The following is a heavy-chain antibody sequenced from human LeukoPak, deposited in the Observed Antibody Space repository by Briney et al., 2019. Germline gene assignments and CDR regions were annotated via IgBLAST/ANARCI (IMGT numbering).Heavy chain of an antibody. V-gene: IGHV4-59*01. Sequence: SETLSLTCTVSGGSISSYYWSWMRQPPGRGREWVGYIYYSGSTNYNPSIKSRVTISVHTSKNQFSLKMSSVTAADTAVYYCARTTPLYDILTGYPENWFDPWGQGTLVTVSS. CDR3: ARTTPLYDILTGYPENWFDP. D-gene: IGHD3-9*01. CDR1: GGSISSYY. J-gene: IGHJ5*02. CDR2: IYYSGST.